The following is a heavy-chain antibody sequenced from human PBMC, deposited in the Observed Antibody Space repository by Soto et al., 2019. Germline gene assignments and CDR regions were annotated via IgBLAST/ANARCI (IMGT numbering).Heavy chain of an antibody. CDR3: ARIKLVEWFFINVDVYDMPV. J-gene: IGHJ6*02. V-gene: IGHV3-48*02. CDR2: ISSDSRTI. D-gene: IGHD3-3*01. Sequence: GGSLRLSCVASGFSLSDYAVNWVRQAPGKGLEWVSFISSDSRTIYYADSVEGRFTVSRDNARNSVSLQMDSLRDEDAAVYYCARIKLVEWFFINVDVYDMPVWFQGTPVTVSS. CDR1: GFSLSDYA.